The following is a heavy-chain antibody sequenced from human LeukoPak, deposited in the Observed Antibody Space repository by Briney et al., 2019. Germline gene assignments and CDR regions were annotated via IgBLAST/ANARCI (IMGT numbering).Heavy chain of an antibody. J-gene: IGHJ4*02. CDR3: ARGPPKNDFWSGYYLDY. CDR2: IYHSGST. Sequence: SETLSLTCTVSGGSISSGGYYWSWIRQPPGKGLEWIGYIYHSGSTYYNPSLKSRVTISVDRSKNQFSLKLSSVTAADTAVYYCARGPPKNDFWSGYYLDYWGQGTLVTVSS. V-gene: IGHV4-30-2*01. CDR1: GGSISSGGYY. D-gene: IGHD3-3*01.